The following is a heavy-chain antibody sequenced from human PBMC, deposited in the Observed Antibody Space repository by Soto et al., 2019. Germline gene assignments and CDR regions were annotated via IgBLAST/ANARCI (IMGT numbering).Heavy chain of an antibody. D-gene: IGHD3-22*01. CDR2: ISYDGSNK. CDR1: GFTFSSYA. CDR3: AREKKAPLADYDSSSYMYDLDF. Sequence: GGSLRLSCAVSGFTFSSYAMDCVRPAPGRGLEWVAVISYDGSNKYYADSVKGRFTISRDNSKNTLYLQMNSLRAEDTAVYYCAREKKAPLADYDSSSYMYDLDFWGQGILVTVSS. J-gene: IGHJ4*02. V-gene: IGHV3-30-3*01.